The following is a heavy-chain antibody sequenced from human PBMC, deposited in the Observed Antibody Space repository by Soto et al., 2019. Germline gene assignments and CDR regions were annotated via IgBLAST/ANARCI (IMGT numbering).Heavy chain of an antibody. CDR2: IIPILNSP. CDR3: AREAPYCTSATCPKFYDMDV. J-gene: IGHJ6*02. V-gene: IGHV1-69*01. CDR1: GGTFGSYA. D-gene: IGHD2-2*01. Sequence: QVQLVQSGAEVKKPGSAVKVSCKASGGTFGSYAITWVRRAPGQGLKWVGGIIPILNSPAYAQKFRARVVITADEITNTAYMELNSLRIDDTAVYYCAREAPYCTSATCPKFYDMDVWGQGTTVTVAS.